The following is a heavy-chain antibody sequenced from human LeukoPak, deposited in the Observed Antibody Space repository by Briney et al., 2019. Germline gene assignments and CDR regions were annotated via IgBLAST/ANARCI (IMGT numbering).Heavy chain of an antibody. J-gene: IGHJ4*02. CDR2: IYPSDSDT. D-gene: IGHD4-17*01. CDR3: AKGQGYGDHYPIDY. V-gene: IGHV5-51*01. Sequence: GESLQISCYASGYSFTNYWVAWARQMPGKGLEWMGIIYPSDSDTRYSPSFQGQVTISADKSISTAYLQWSSLKASDTAIYYCAKGQGYGDHYPIDYWGQGTLVTVSS. CDR1: GYSFTNYW.